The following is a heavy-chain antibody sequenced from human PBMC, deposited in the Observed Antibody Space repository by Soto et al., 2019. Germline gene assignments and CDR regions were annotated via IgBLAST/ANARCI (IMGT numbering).Heavy chain of an antibody. CDR3: AMSLWFGNTPNWFDP. V-gene: IGHV4-39*01. J-gene: IGHJ5*02. CDR2: IYYSGHT. Sequence: SETLSLTCTVSGGSISSGGYYWSWIRQHPGKGLEWIGSIYYSGHTYYNPSLKSRVTISVDTSKNQFSLKLSSVTAADTAVYYCAMSLWFGNTPNWFDPWGQGTLVTVSS. CDR1: GGSISSGGYY. D-gene: IGHD3-10*01.